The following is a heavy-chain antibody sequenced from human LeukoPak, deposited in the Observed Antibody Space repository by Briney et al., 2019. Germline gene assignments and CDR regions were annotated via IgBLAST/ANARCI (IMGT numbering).Heavy chain of an antibody. CDR2: ISAYNGNT. Sequence: GASVKVSCKASGYTFTTYGLNWMRQAPGQGLEWMGWISAYNGNTNYAQKLQGRVTMTTDTSTSTAYMELRSLRSDDTAVYYCAREYYYDSSGYYGDAFDIWGQGTMVTVSS. D-gene: IGHD3-22*01. J-gene: IGHJ3*02. V-gene: IGHV1-18*01. CDR1: GYTFTTYG. CDR3: AREYYYDSSGYYGDAFDI.